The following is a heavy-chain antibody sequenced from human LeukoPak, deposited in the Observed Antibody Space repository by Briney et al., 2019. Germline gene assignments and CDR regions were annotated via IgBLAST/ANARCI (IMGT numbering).Heavy chain of an antibody. CDR1: GGSISSYY. CDR3: ARAYGSGSLGVAGLDY. Sequence: PSETLSLTCTVSGGSISSYYWSWIRQPPGKGLEWIGYIYYSGSTNYNPSLKSRVTISVDTSKNQFSLKLSSVTAADTAVYYCARAYGSGSLGVAGLDYWGQGTLVTVSS. V-gene: IGHV4-59*01. D-gene: IGHD3-10*01. CDR2: IYYSGST. J-gene: IGHJ4*02.